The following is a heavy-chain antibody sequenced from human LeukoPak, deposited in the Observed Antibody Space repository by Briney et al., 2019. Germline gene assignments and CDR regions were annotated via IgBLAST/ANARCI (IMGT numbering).Heavy chain of an antibody. J-gene: IGHJ6*02. CDR3: ARASNPRASIAARPYGLGGRDV. V-gene: IGHV4-34*01. CDR2: VNHSGST. D-gene: IGHD6-6*01. Sequence: SETLSLTCAVYGGSFSGYYWSWIRQPPGKGLEWIGEVNHSGSTNYNPSLKSRVTISVDTSKNQFSLKLSSVTAADTAVYYCARASNPRASIAARPYGLGGRDVWGPGTTVTVSS. CDR1: GGSFSGYY.